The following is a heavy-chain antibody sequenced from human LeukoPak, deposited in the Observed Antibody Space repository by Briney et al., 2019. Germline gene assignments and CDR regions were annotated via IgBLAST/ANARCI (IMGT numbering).Heavy chain of an antibody. CDR3: ATFVGATTGNFDY. D-gene: IGHD1-26*01. CDR2: INAGNGNT. Sequence: ASVKVSCKASGYTFTSYAMHWVRQAPGRRLEWMGWINAGNGNTKYSQKFQGRVTMTEDTSTDTAYMELSSLRSEDTAVYYCATFVGATTGNFDYWGQGTLVTVSS. J-gene: IGHJ4*02. V-gene: IGHV1-3*01. CDR1: GYTFTSYA.